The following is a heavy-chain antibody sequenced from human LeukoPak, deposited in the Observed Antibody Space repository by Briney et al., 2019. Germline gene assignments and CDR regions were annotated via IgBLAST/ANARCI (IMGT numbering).Heavy chain of an antibody. CDR2: IYPGDSET. D-gene: IGHD5-24*01. Sequence: GESLKISCKGSGYSFTTYWIAWVRQMPGEGLEWMGIIYPGDSETRYSPSFQGQVSISADKSITTAYLQWGSLKASDTAMYYCTRSPRDGYNDAFDIWGQGTMVTVS. CDR3: TRSPRDGYNDAFDI. V-gene: IGHV5-51*01. CDR1: GYSFTTYW. J-gene: IGHJ3*02.